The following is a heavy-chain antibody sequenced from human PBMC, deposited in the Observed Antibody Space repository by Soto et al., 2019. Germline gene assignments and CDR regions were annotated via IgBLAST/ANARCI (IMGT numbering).Heavy chain of an antibody. V-gene: IGHV3-7*01. CDR1: GFTFTSYW. CDR3: VREIASRL. CDR2: INKDGSEK. Sequence: EVQVVESGGGLVQPGGSLRLSCAASGFTFTSYWMTWVRQAPGRGLEWVANINKDGSEKSYVDSVQGRFTISRDNAKSSLYLQMNSPRADDTAVYYCVREIASRLWGKGTTVIVSS. J-gene: IGHJ6*04. D-gene: IGHD2-21*01.